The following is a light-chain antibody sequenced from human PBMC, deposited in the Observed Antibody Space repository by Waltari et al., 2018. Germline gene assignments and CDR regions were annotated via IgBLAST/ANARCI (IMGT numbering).Light chain of an antibody. CDR3: MPTVHTPLT. J-gene: IGKJ4*02. V-gene: IGKV2-28*01. CDR1: HNLLHSNGNIL. CDR2: LAS. Sequence: HNLLHSNGNILLDWDLQKPGQSVRLLIYLASYRASGVPARFSGSGADTDFTLKISRVETEDVGVYYCMPTVHTPLTFDGRPKVE.